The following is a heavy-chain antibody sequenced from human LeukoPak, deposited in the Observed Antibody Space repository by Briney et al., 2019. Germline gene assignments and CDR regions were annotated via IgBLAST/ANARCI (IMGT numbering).Heavy chain of an antibody. CDR3: ARLPTDCSSTSCFDYFDY. Sequence: RSGESLKISCKGSGYSFTSYWIGWVRQMPGKGLEWMGIIYPGDSDTRYSPSFQGQVTISADKSISTAYLQWSSLKASDTAMYYCARLPTDCSSTSCFDYFDYWGQGTLVTVSS. J-gene: IGHJ4*02. V-gene: IGHV5-51*01. CDR1: GYSFTSYW. CDR2: IYPGDSDT. D-gene: IGHD2-2*01.